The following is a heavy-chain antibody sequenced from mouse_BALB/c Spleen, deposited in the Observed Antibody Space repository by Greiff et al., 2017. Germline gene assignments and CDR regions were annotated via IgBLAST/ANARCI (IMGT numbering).Heavy chain of an antibody. D-gene: IGHD2-13*01. J-gene: IGHJ3*01. Sequence: EVQLQQSGGGLVQPGGSLKLSCAASGFDFSRYCMSWVRQAPGKGLEWIGEINPDSSTINYTPSLKDKFIISRDNAKNTLYLQMSKVRSEDTALYYCARPYGDYGGLFAYWGQGTLVTVSA. CDR1: GFDFSRYC. CDR3: ARPYGDYGGLFAY. CDR2: INPDSSTI. V-gene: IGHV4-1*02.